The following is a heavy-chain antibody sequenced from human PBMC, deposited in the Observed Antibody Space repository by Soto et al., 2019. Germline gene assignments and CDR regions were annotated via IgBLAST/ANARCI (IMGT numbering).Heavy chain of an antibody. Sequence: PGGSLRLSCAASGFTFSSYGMHWVRQAPGKGLEWVAVISYDGSNKYYADSVKGRFTISRDNSKNTLYLQMNSLRAEDTAVYYCAKSEWELKYFDYWGQGTLVTVSS. CDR1: GFTFSSYG. CDR2: ISYDGSNK. V-gene: IGHV3-30*18. J-gene: IGHJ4*02. D-gene: IGHD1-26*01. CDR3: AKSEWELKYFDY.